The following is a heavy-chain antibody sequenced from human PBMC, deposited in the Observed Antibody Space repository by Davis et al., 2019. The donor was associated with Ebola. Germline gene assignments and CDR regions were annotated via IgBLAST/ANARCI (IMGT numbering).Heavy chain of an antibody. V-gene: IGHV3-66*04. J-gene: IGHJ6*02. Sequence: GGSLRLSCAASGFTVSSNYMSWVRQAPGKGLEWVSVIYSGGGTYYADSVKGRFTISRDNSKNTLYLQMNSLRAEDTAVYYCASQYGIAAGWNYGMDVWGQGTTVTVSS. CDR1: GFTVSSNY. D-gene: IGHD6-25*01. CDR2: IYSGGGT. CDR3: ASQYGIAAGWNYGMDV.